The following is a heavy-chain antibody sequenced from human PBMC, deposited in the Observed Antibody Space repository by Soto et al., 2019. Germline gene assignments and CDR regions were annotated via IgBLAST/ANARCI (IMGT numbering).Heavy chain of an antibody. V-gene: IGHV3-72*01. CDR3: VRSRGVHPDY. D-gene: IGHD3-10*01. CDR2: SRNKANSYTT. Sequence: GSLRLSCAASGFTFSDHYMDWVRQAPGKGLEWVGRSRNKANSYTTEYAASIKGRFIISRDDSSNSLYLQMNSLRTEDSAVYYCVRSRGVHPDYWGQGTLVTVSS. J-gene: IGHJ4*02. CDR1: GFTFSDHY.